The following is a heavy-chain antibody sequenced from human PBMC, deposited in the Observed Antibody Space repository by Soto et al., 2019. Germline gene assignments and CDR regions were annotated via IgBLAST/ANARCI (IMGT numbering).Heavy chain of an antibody. V-gene: IGHV4-61*01. Sequence: SETLSLTCTVSGGPVSSGSYYWRWIRQPPGKGLEWIGYIYYSGSTNYNPSLKSRVTISVDTSKNQFSLKLSSVTAADPAVYYWARDAAAGTIWFDPWGQGTLGTVSS. CDR1: GGPVSSGSYY. D-gene: IGHD6-13*01. J-gene: IGHJ5*02. CDR2: IYYSGST. CDR3: ARDAAAGTIWFDP.